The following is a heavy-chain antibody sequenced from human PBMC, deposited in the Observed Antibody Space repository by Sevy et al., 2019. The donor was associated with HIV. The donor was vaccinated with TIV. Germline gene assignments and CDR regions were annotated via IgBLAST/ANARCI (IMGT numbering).Heavy chain of an antibody. Sequence: GGSLRLSCAASGFTFSSYSMNWVRQAPGKGLEWVSYISSSSTIYYADSVKGRFTISRDNAKNSLYLQMNSLRDEDTAVYYCARDKIFGVVRYYWGQGTLVTVSS. CDR1: GFTFSSYS. CDR3: ARDKIFGVVRYY. V-gene: IGHV3-48*02. CDR2: ISSSSTI. D-gene: IGHD3-3*01. J-gene: IGHJ4*02.